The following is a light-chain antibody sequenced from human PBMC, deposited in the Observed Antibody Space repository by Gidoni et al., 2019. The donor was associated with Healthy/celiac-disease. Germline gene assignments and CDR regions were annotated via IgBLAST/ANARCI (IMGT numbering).Light chain of an antibody. Sequence: EIVLTQSPGTLSLSPGERATLSCRASQSVSSSYLAWYQQKPGQAPRLLIYGASSRATGIPDRFSGSGSGTDFTLTISRLEPEDFAVYYCQQYGSSPLTFGGXIKVEIK. CDR2: GAS. CDR3: QQYGSSPLT. J-gene: IGKJ4*01. CDR1: QSVSSSY. V-gene: IGKV3-20*01.